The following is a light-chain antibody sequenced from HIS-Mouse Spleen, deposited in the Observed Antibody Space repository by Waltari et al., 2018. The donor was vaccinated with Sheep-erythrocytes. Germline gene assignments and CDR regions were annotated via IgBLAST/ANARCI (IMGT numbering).Light chain of an antibody. J-gene: IGLJ1*01. CDR2: EVS. CDR1: RRGVGGCYL. CDR3: CSYAGSYNHG. Sequence: QSALTPPRSVAGSPGPSVTMSCHGPRRGVGGCYLFSWYQQHPGKAPKLMIYEVSKRPSGVPDRFSGSKSGNTASLTISGLQAEDEADYYCCSYAGSYNHGFATGTKVTVL. V-gene: IGLV2-11*01.